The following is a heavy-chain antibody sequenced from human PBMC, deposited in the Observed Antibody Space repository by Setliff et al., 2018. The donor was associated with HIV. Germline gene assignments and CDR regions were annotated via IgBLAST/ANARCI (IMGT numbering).Heavy chain of an antibody. Sequence: SETLSLTCSVSGGSVGSGSYYWSWIRQPPGKGLEWIGEINHSGSTNYNPSLKTRFTISVDTSKNPFSLKLSSVTAADTAVYFCARGYYDILTGYYSSGIWDYWGQGTLVTVSS. CDR2: INHSGST. CDR3: ARGYYDILTGYYSSGIWDY. D-gene: IGHD3-9*01. CDR1: GGSVGSGSYY. V-gene: IGHV4-61*01. J-gene: IGHJ4*02.